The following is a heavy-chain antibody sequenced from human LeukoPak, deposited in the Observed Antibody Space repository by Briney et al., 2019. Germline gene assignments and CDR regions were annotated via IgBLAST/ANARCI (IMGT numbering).Heavy chain of an antibody. Sequence: ASVKVSCKASGYTFTSYYMHWVRQAPGQGLEWMGVINPSGGSTTYAQKFQGRVTMTRDTSTSTLYMEVSSLRSEDTAVYYCALLMVRGPFDYWGQGTLVPVSS. CDR2: INPSGGST. V-gene: IGHV1-46*01. CDR3: ALLMVRGPFDY. CDR1: GYTFTSYY. J-gene: IGHJ4*02. D-gene: IGHD2-8*01.